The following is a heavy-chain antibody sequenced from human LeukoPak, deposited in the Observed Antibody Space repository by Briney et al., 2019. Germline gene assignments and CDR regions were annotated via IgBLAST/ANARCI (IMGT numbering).Heavy chain of an antibody. Sequence: GGSLRLSCAASGFMFEDYSMHWVRQAPGKGLEWVSTVSGGGGTTYYADSVKGRFTISRDNSKNTLFLQMNSLRAEDTAIYYCAKDMGYCSSATCYGLDYWGQGTLVTVSS. D-gene: IGHD2-2*01. V-gene: IGHV3-23*01. CDR2: VSGGGGTT. CDR3: AKDMGYCSSATCYGLDY. J-gene: IGHJ4*02. CDR1: GFMFEDYS.